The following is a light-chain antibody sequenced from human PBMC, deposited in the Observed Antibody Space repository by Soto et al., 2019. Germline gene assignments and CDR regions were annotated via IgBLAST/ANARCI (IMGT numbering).Light chain of an antibody. V-gene: IGKV1-5*01. CDR2: DGS. J-gene: IGKJ5*01. Sequence: DIQMTQSPSTLSASVGDSVTITCRASQNIDNLLAWYQQKPGQAPKVVIFDGSRLETGVPSRFSGSGSGTTFTLTISSLQPDDFATYYCQQYYSYPITFGQGTRLEIK. CDR1: QNIDNL. CDR3: QQYYSYPIT.